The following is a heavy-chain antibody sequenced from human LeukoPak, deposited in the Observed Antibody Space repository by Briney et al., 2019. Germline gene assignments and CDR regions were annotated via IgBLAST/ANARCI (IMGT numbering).Heavy chain of an antibody. CDR3: ARDFNAVTMVRGVMDYYYYGMDV. J-gene: IGHJ6*02. D-gene: IGHD3-10*01. V-gene: IGHV3-30-3*01. Sequence: GGSLRLSCAASGFTFSSYAMHWVRHAPGKGLEWVAVISYDGSNKYYADSVKGRFTISRDNSKNTLYLQMNSLRAEDTAVYYCARDFNAVTMVRGVMDYYYYGMDVWGQGTTVTVSS. CDR1: GFTFSSYA. CDR2: ISYDGSNK.